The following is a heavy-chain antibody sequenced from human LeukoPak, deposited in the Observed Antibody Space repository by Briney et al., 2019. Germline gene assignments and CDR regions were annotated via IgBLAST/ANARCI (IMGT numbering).Heavy chain of an antibody. CDR1: GFTVSSNY. Sequence: GGSLRLSCAASGFTVSSNYMSWVRQAPGKGLEWISIIYTGGTTYYADSVKGRFTISRDTSKNTLYLQTNSLRVEDTPVYYCARNSAFDYWGQGTLVTVSS. J-gene: IGHJ4*02. V-gene: IGHV3-53*01. CDR3: ARNSAFDY. D-gene: IGHD1-1*01. CDR2: IYTGGTT.